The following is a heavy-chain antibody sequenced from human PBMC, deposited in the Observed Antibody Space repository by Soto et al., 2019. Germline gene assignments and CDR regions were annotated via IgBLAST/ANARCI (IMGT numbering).Heavy chain of an antibody. Sequence: DVQLVESGGGLAQPGGSLSLSCVASGFTFSPFHFHWVRQRIGEGLEWVSGIGAAGDTYYLGSVRGRFTISRENAKNSLFLQMNSLRAEDTAVYFWARLFASGVGANAFDYWGQGTLVTVSS. D-gene: IGHD6-25*01. CDR3: ARLFASGVGANAFDY. V-gene: IGHV3-13*01. CDR2: IGAAGDT. J-gene: IGHJ4*02. CDR1: GFTFSPFH.